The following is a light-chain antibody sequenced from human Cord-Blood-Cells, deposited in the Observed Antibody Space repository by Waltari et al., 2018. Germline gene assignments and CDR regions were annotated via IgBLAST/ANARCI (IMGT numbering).Light chain of an antibody. V-gene: IGLV1-44*01. Sequence: QSVLTQPPSASGTPGQRVTISCSGSSSNIGSNTVNWYQQLPGTAPKPLIYSNNQRPSGVPARFSGSKSGPSASLAISGLQSEDEADYYCAAWDDSLNGYVFGTGTKVTVL. CDR2: SNN. CDR1: SSNIGSNT. CDR3: AAWDDSLNGYV. J-gene: IGLJ1*01.